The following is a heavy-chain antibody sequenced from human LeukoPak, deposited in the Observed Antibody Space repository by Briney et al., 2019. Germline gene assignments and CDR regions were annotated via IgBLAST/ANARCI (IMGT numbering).Heavy chain of an antibody. CDR2: INHSGRT. CDR3: AREDIVVVPAARQAHDAFDI. D-gene: IGHD2-2*01. J-gene: IGHJ3*02. V-gene: IGHV4-34*01. Sequence: SETLSLTCAVYGGSFSGYYWSWIRHPPGKGLEWIGEINHSGRTNYNPSLKSRVTIPVDTSKNQLSLKLSSVTAADTAVYYCAREDIVVVPAARQAHDAFDIWGQGTMVTVSS. CDR1: GGSFSGYY.